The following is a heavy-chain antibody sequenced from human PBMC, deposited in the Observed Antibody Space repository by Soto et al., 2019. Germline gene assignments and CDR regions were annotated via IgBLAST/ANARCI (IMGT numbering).Heavy chain of an antibody. D-gene: IGHD2-2*01. J-gene: IGHJ4*02. V-gene: IGHV3-48*01. Sequence: GGSLRLSCAASGFTFSSYSMNWVRQAPGKGLEWVSYISSSSSTIYYADSVKGRFTISRDNAKNSLYLQMNSLRAEDTAVYYCAKGDTTEPLHFWGQGTLVTVSS. CDR2: ISSSSSTI. CDR1: GFTFSSYS. CDR3: AKGDTTEPLHF.